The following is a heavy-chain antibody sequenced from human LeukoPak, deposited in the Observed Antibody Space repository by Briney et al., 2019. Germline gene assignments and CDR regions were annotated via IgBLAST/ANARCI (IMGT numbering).Heavy chain of an antibody. J-gene: IGHJ4*02. CDR3: ARGVLGYSYGFDY. V-gene: IGHV3-53*04. CDR2: IFSGGTT. CDR1: GFTVSSNY. Sequence: GGSLRLPCAASGFTVSSNYMSWVRQAPGKGLEWVSVIFSGGTTYYADSVKGRFTIFRHNSENTLYLQMNSLRGEDTAVYYCARGVLGYSYGFDYWGQGTLVTVSS. D-gene: IGHD5-18*01.